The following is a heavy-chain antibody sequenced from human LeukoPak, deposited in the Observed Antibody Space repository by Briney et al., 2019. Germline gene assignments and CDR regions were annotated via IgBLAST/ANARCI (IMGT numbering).Heavy chain of an antibody. CDR3: ARDLAVAGPSAGMDV. D-gene: IGHD6-19*01. Sequence: PGGSLRLSCAASGFTFSSYAMSWVRQAPGKGLEWVSAISGSGGSTYYADSVKGRFTISRDNSRNTLYLQMNSLRAEDTAVYYCARDLAVAGPSAGMDVWGQGTTVTVSS. CDR2: ISGSGGST. V-gene: IGHV3-23*01. CDR1: GFTFSSYA. J-gene: IGHJ6*02.